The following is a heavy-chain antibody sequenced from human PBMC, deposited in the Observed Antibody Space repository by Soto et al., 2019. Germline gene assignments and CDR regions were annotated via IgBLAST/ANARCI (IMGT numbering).Heavy chain of an antibody. CDR3: AKEGTSGLYYFDY. D-gene: IGHD6-19*01. V-gene: IGHV3-23*01. J-gene: IGHJ4*02. CDR1: GFTFSNYA. Sequence: GGSLRLSCAASGFTFSNYAMNWVRQAPGKGLEWVSAISGSGSSPYYADSVKGRFTISRDNSKNTLYLQMDSLRAGDSAIYYCAKEGTSGLYYFDYWGQGTLVTVSS. CDR2: ISGSGSSP.